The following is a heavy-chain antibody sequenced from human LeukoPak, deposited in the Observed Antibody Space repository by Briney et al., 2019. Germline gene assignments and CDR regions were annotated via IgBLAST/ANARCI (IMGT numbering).Heavy chain of an antibody. J-gene: IGHJ1*01. D-gene: IGHD1-1*01. CDR3: VRGAGPGTPFD. V-gene: IGHV3-74*01. CDR2: INYDARSR. Sequence: GGSLRLSCDASGFTISLSWMHWVRQAPGKGLETVSSINYDARSRTYADSVKGRLTISRDNAENTLFLQMNSLRVEDSAIYSCVRGAGPGTPFDWGQGILVTVSS. CDR1: GFTISLSW.